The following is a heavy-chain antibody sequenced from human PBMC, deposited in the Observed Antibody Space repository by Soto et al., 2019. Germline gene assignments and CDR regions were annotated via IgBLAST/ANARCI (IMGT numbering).Heavy chain of an antibody. CDR1: GGSISSGDYY. J-gene: IGHJ6*02. V-gene: IGHV4-30-4*01. Sequence: QVQLQESGPGLVKPSQTLSLTCTVSGGSISSGDYYWSWIRQPPGKGLEWIGYIYYSGSTYYNPSLKSRVTITVDTSNNQFSRKLSSVTAADRAVYYCAREEWEPLRDYYYGMDVWGQGTTVTVSS. CDR3: AREEWEPLRDYYYGMDV. D-gene: IGHD1-26*01. CDR2: IYYSGST.